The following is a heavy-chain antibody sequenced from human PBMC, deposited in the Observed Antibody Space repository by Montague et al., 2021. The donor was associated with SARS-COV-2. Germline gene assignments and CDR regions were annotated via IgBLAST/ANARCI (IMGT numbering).Heavy chain of an antibody. CDR3: ARYCMVASRAPFAVDY. Sequence: TLSLTCTVSGGSISSGGYYWSWIRQHPGKGLEWIGYIYYSGSTYYNPSLKSRVTISVDTSKNQFSLKLSSVTAADTAVYYCARYCMVASRAPFAVDYWGQGTRVTVSS. J-gene: IGHJ4*02. V-gene: IGHV4-31*03. CDR1: GGSISSGGYY. CDR2: IYYSGST. D-gene: IGHD5-12*01.